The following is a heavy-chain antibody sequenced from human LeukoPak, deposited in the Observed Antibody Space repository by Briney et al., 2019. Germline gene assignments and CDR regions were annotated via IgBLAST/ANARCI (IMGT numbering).Heavy chain of an antibody. J-gene: IGHJ1*01. Sequence: GGSLRLSCAASGFTFSSYGMHWVRQAPGKGLEWVAVISYDGSNKYYADSVKGRFTISRDNSKNTLYLQMNSLRAEDTAVYYCANDKRDYYDSSGYTEYFQHWGQGTLVTVSS. CDR2: ISYDGSNK. D-gene: IGHD3-22*01. CDR3: ANDKRDYYDSSGYTEYFQH. V-gene: IGHV3-30*18. CDR1: GFTFSSYG.